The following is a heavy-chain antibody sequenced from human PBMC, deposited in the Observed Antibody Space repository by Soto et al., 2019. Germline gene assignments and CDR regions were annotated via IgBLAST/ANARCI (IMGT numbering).Heavy chain of an antibody. CDR1: GYSFTNYG. CDR2: INGYNGNT. J-gene: IGHJ4*02. CDR3: AASTATSSL. Sequence: QVQLVQSGAEVKKPGVSVKVSCKASGYSFTNYGFIWVRQAPGQGLEWMGWINGYNGNTNYAPKLQGRFTMTTDTSTSTAYMELVSLQSHDTVVYSRAASTATSSLWGQGTLVTVSS. D-gene: IGHD1-1*01. V-gene: IGHV1-18*01.